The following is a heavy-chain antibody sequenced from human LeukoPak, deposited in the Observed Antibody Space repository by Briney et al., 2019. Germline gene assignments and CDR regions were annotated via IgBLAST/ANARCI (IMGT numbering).Heavy chain of an antibody. CDR1: GFTFSSYE. J-gene: IGHJ4*02. CDR3: ARANIPAADFDY. V-gene: IGHV3-48*03. D-gene: IGHD6-13*01. Sequence: GGSLRLSCAASGFTFSSYEMNWVRQAPGKGLEWVSYILNSGTTTYYADSVKGRFTISRDSAKNSLYLQMNSLRAEDTGVYYCARANIPAADFDYWGQGTLVTASS. CDR2: ILNSGTTT.